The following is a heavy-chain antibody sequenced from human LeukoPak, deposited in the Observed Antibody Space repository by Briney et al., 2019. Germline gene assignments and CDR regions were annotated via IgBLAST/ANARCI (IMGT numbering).Heavy chain of an antibody. CDR3: ARGYLEWSPMKGRAPFDY. Sequence: GGSLRLSCAASGFTFDDYGMSWVRQAPGKGLEWVSGINWNGGSTGYADSVKGRFTISRDNAKNSLYLQMNSLRAEDTALYHCARGYLEWSPMKGRAPFDYWGQGTLVTVSS. CDR2: INWNGGST. J-gene: IGHJ4*02. D-gene: IGHD3-3*01. V-gene: IGHV3-20*01. CDR1: GFTFDDYG.